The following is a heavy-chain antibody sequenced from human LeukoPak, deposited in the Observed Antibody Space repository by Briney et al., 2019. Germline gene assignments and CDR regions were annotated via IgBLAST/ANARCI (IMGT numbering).Heavy chain of an antibody. V-gene: IGHV2-5*02. D-gene: IGHD3-9*01. CDR1: GFSLSTSGVG. J-gene: IGHJ4*02. CDR3: AHSGYDILTGYYDFDY. CDR2: IYWDDDK. Sequence: SGPALVKPTQTLTRTCTFSGFSLSTSGVGVGWIRQPPGKALEWLALIYWDDDKRYSPSLKSRLTITKDTSKNQVVLTMTNMDPVDTATYYCAHSGYDILTGYYDFDYWGQGTLVTVSS.